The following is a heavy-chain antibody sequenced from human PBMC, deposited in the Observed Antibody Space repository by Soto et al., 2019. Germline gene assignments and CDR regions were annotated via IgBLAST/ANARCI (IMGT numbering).Heavy chain of an antibody. CDR2: ISGSGGST. J-gene: IGHJ4*02. Sequence: QPGGSLRLSCEASGFTFSSYSMSWVCQAPGKGLEWVSAISGSGGSTYYADSVKGRFTISRDNSKNTLYLQMNSLRAEDTAVYYCAKAPGYEPKLNYFDYWGQGTLVTVSS. CDR1: GFTFSSYS. CDR3: AKAPGYEPKLNYFDY. D-gene: IGHD3-9*01. V-gene: IGHV3-23*01.